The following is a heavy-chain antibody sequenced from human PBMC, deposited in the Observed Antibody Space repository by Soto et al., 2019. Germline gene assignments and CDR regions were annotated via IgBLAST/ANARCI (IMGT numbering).Heavy chain of an antibody. J-gene: IGHJ4*02. CDR1: GFTFSSYA. CDR2: ISGSGGST. V-gene: IGHV3-23*01. D-gene: IGHD3-10*01. CDR3: AKESGSITMVRGVITGGYFDY. Sequence: EVQLLESGGALVQPGGSLRLSCAASGFTFSSYAMSWVRQAPGKGLEWVSAISGSGGSTYYADSVKGRFTISRDNSKNTLYLQMNSLRAEDTAVYYCAKESGSITMVRGVITGGYFDYWGQGTLVTVSS.